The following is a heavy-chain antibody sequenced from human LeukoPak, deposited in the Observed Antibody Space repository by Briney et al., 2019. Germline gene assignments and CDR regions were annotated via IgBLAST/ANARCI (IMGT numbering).Heavy chain of an antibody. J-gene: IGHJ4*02. D-gene: IGHD5-18*01. Sequence: SETLSLTCTVSGGSISSSSYYWGWIRQPPGKGLEWIGSIYYGGSTYYNPSLKSRVTVSVDTSKNQFSLKLSSVTAADTAVYYCASSRGYSYGYGYWGQGTLVTVSS. CDR3: ASSRGYSYGYGY. CDR2: IYYGGST. CDR1: GGSISSSSYY. V-gene: IGHV4-39*01.